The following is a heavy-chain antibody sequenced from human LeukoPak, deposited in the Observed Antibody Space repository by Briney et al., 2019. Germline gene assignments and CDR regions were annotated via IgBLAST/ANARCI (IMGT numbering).Heavy chain of an antibody. CDR2: ISTYNGKT. CDR3: GRDLSGSSSWPYYLDS. J-gene: IGHJ4*02. V-gene: IGHV1-18*01. CDR1: GYTFTSCG. D-gene: IGHD6-13*01. Sequence: ASVKVSCKSSGYTFTSCGVSWVRQAPGQGLEWMGWISTYNGKTIYAQMFQGRVTMTTDTSTSTAHMELRSLRSDDTDVYPSGRDLSGSSSWPYYLDSWGQGTLVTVSS.